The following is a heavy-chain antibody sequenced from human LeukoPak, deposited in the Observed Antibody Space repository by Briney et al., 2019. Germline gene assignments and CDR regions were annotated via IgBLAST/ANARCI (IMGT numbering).Heavy chain of an antibody. CDR2: IYPGDSDT. Sequence: LGESLKISCKGSGYSFTSYWIGWVRQMPGKGLEWMGIIYPGDSDTRYSPSFQGQVTISADKSISTAYLQWSSLKASDTAMYYCARRRFDWLLNDVSHDAFDIWGQGTMVTVSS. D-gene: IGHD3-9*01. CDR3: ARRRFDWLLNDVSHDAFDI. J-gene: IGHJ3*02. CDR1: GYSFTSYW. V-gene: IGHV5-51*01.